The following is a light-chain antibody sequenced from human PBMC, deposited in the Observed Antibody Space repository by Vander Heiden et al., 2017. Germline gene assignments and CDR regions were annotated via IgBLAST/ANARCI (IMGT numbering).Light chain of an antibody. CDR1: QGISNY. CDR2: GAS. CDR3: QNYNNAPQGT. J-gene: IGKJ1*01. V-gene: IGKV1-27*01. Sequence: DIQMTQSPSSLSASVGDRVTITCRASQGISNYLAWYQQKPGKVPKLLIYGASTLQSRVPSWFIGSGSGTDFTLTISSLQPEDVATYYCQNYNNAPQGTFGQGTKVEIK.